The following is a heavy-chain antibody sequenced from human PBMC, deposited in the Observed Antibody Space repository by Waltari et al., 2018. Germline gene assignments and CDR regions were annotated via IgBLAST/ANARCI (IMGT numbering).Heavy chain of an antibody. CDR2: IYTDGSK. CDR3: ARPPNCGGDCS. J-gene: IGHJ5*02. CDR1: GFTVSTNY. D-gene: IGHD2-21*01. V-gene: IGHV3-53*02. Sequence: EVQLVETGGGLIQPGGSLRLSCAASGFTVSTNYMSWVRQPPGMGLEGVSVIYTDGSKGYADSVKDRFTISRDNSKNTVYLQMNSLRVEDTAVYYCARPPNCGGDCSWGQGTLVTVSS.